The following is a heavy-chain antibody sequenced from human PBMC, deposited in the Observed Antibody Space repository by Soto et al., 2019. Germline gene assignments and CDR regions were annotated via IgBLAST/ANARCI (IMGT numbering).Heavy chain of an antibody. Sequence: QVQSAESGGSVVQPGWSLTLSCAAAGFTFSSHGMHWVRQAPGKGLVWVAVIWHDGSQKYYGRSLKGRFTMSRDSSRNTLYLQMNSLRAEDTAMYYCAFKGEEYFQNWGQGTLVIVSS. CDR2: IWHDGSQK. CDR3: AFKGEEYFQN. V-gene: IGHV3-33*03. J-gene: IGHJ1*01. D-gene: IGHD3-16*01. CDR1: GFTFSSHG.